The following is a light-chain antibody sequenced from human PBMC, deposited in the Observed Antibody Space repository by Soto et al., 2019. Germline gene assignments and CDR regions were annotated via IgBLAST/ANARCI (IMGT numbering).Light chain of an antibody. Sequence: DIQMTQSPSTLSASVGDRVTITCRASQSISTLLSWYQQKPGKAPKLLISKASTLESGVPPRFSGGGSGTEVTLTISSLQPDDFATYYCHQYNSFSTCGQGTKVELQ. V-gene: IGKV1-5*03. CDR3: HQYNSFST. CDR1: QSISTL. CDR2: KAS. J-gene: IGKJ1*01.